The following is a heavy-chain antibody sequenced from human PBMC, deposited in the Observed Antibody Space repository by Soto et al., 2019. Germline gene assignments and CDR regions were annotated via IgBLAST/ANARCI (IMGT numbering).Heavy chain of an antibody. D-gene: IGHD4-17*01. V-gene: IGHV4-4*02. Sequence: QVQLQESGPGLVKPSGTLSLTCAVSSGSISSSNWWSWVRQPPGKGLEWIGEIYHSGSTNYNPSLKSRVTISVDKSKNQFSLKLSSVTAADTDVYYCARFSEGDDYGDYDLWFDPWGQGTLVTISS. CDR3: ARFSEGDDYGDYDLWFDP. J-gene: IGHJ5*02. CDR1: SGSISSSNW. CDR2: IYHSGST.